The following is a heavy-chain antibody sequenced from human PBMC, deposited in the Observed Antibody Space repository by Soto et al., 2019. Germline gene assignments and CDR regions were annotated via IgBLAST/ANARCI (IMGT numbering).Heavy chain of an antibody. D-gene: IGHD6-13*01. CDR1: VASISGGDYY. CDR3: ARVEIAAAGFDY. CDR2: IYYSGST. J-gene: IGHJ4*02. V-gene: IGHV4-30-4*01. Sequence: SEPLSLPGSVFVASISGGDYYWSWIRQPPGKGLEWIGYIYYSGSTYYNPSLKSRVTISVDTSKNQFSLKLSSVTAADTAVYYCARVEIAAAGFDYWGQGTLVTVSS.